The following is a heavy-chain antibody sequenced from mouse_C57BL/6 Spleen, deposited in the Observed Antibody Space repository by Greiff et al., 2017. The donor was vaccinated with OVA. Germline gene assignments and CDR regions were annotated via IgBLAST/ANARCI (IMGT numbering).Heavy chain of an antibody. CDR2: ISGGGGNT. CDR3: ARRSYGNYYWYFDV. V-gene: IGHV5-9*01. D-gene: IGHD2-1*01. CDR1: GFTFSSYT. J-gene: IGHJ1*03. Sequence: EVKLMESGGGLVKPGGSLKLSCAASGFTFSSYTMSWVRQTPEKRLEWVATISGGGGNTYYPDSVKGRFTISRDNAKNTLYLQMSSLRSEDTALYYCARRSYGNYYWYFDVWGTGTTVTVSS.